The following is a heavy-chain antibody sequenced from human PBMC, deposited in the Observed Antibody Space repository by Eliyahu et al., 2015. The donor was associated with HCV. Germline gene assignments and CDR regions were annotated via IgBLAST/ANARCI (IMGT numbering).Heavy chain of an antibody. Sequence: EVQLLESGGGLVQPGGSLRLSCAASGFTFSSYAMXWVRQAPGKGLEGVSAISGSGGSTYYADSVKGRFTISRDNSKNTLYLQMNSLRAEDTAVYYCAKDRSSITIWDYYYYGMDVWGQGTTVTVSS. CDR3: AKDRSSITIWDYYYYGMDV. J-gene: IGHJ6*02. CDR1: GFTFSSYA. CDR2: ISGSGGST. D-gene: IGHD3-9*01. V-gene: IGHV3-23*01.